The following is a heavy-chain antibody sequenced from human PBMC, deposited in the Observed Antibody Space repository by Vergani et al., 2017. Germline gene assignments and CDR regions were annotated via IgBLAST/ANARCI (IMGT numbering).Heavy chain of an antibody. Sequence: EVQLLESGGGLVQPGGSLRLSCAASGFTFSSYAMSWVRQAPGKGLEWVSAISGSGGSTYYADSVKGRFTISRDNAKNSLYLQMNSLRAEDTAVYYCARDSYRYGDNWFDPWGQGTLVTVSS. CDR1: GFTFSSYA. D-gene: IGHD4-17*01. CDR2: ISGSGGST. CDR3: ARDSYRYGDNWFDP. V-gene: IGHV3-23*01. J-gene: IGHJ5*02.